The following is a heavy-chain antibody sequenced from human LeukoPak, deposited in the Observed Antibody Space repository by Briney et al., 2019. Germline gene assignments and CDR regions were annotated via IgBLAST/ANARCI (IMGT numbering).Heavy chain of an antibody. J-gene: IGHJ4*01. CDR1: GYSISSGYY. CDR3: ASASQGVRGVIIPSFDY. Sequence: SETLSLTCTVSGYSISSGYYWGWIRQPPGKGLEWIESIYHSGSTYYNPSLKSRVTISVDTSKNQFSLKLSSVTAADTAVYYCASASQGVRGVIIPSFDYWGQGTLVTVSS. CDR2: IYHSGST. D-gene: IGHD3-10*01. V-gene: IGHV4-38-2*02.